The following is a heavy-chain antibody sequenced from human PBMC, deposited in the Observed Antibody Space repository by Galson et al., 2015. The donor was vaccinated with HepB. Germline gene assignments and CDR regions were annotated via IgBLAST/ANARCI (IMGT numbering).Heavy chain of an antibody. J-gene: IGHJ4*02. CDR1: GFTFSSYA. CDR3: VKAQADYYDSSGYYYDY. V-gene: IGHV3-64D*06. CDR2: ISSNGGST. Sequence: SLRLSCAASGFTFSSYAMHWVRQAPGKGLEYVSAISSNGGSTYYADSVKGRFTISRDNSKNTLYLQMSSLRAEDTAVYYCVKAQADYYDSSGYYYDYWGQGTLVTVSS. D-gene: IGHD3-22*01.